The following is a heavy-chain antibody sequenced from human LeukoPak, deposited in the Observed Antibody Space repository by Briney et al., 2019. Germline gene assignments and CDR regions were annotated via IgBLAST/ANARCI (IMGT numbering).Heavy chain of an antibody. D-gene: IGHD3-10*01. CDR2: ISYDGSNK. Sequence: GGSLRLSCAASGFTFSSYGMHWVRQAPGKGLEWVAVISYDGSNKYYADSVKGRFTISRDNSKNTLYLQMNSLRAEDTAVYYCAKDADRLWFGEPLGYWGQGTLVTVSS. J-gene: IGHJ4*02. CDR3: AKDADRLWFGEPLGY. CDR1: GFTFSSYG. V-gene: IGHV3-30*18.